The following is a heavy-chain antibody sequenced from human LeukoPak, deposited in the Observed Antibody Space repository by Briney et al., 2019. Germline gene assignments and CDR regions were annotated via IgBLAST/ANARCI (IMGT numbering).Heavy chain of an antibody. CDR1: GGSISSSNW. D-gene: IGHD6-19*01. CDR3: ARDGPLSHMAGA. CDR2: IYHSGTT. J-gene: IGHJ6*03. Sequence: SETLSLTCAVSGGSISSSNWWSWVRQPPGKGLEWIGEIYHSGTTICNPSLKSRVTLSVDKSKNQFSLNLSSVTAADTAVYYCARDGPLSHMAGAWGKGTTVTVS. V-gene: IGHV4-4*02.